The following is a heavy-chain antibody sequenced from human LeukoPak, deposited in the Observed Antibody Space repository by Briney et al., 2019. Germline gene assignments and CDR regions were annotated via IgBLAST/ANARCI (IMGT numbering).Heavy chain of an antibody. V-gene: IGHV3-21*01. Sequence: GGSLRLSRAASGFTFSGYSMNWVRQAPGKGLEWVSSISSSSSYIYYADSVKGRFTISRDNAKNSLYLQMNSLRAEDTAVYYCAGCSTLDGGYTMRPNDYWGQGTLVTVSS. CDR1: GFTFSGYS. CDR3: AGCSTLDGGYTMRPNDY. D-gene: IGHD5-12*01. CDR2: ISSSSSYI. J-gene: IGHJ4*02.